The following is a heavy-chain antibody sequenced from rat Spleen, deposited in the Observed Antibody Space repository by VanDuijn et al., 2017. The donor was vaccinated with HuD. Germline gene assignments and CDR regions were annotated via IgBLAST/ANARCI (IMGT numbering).Heavy chain of an antibody. V-gene: IGHV5-29*01. D-gene: IGHD4-3*01. CDR3: ARQHNSGYYFDY. CDR2: ISYDDSRT. CDR1: GFTFSDYY. J-gene: IGHJ2*01. Sequence: EVQLVESDGGLVQPGRSLKLSCAASGFTFSDYYMAWVRQAPTKGLEWVATISYDDSRTYYRDSVKGRFTISRDNAKNTQYLQMDSLRSEDTATYYCARQHNSGYYFDYWGQGVMVTVSS.